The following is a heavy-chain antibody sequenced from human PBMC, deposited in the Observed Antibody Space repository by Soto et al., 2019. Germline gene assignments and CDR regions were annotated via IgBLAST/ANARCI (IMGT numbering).Heavy chain of an antibody. V-gene: IGHV4-31*03. CDR1: AGSISTGECY. CDR2: FYYSGST. Sequence: VQLQESGPGLVKPSQTLSLTCTVSAGSISTGECYWNWIRQHPGKGLEWIGYFYYSGSTYYNPSLKSRVTISVNTSKNQFSLKLSSVTAADTAVYHCARSVFPWGQGTLVTVSS. J-gene: IGHJ5*02. CDR3: ARSVFP.